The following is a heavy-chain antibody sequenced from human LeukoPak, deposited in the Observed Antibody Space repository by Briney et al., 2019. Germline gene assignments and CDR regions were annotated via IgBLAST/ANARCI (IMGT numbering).Heavy chain of an antibody. CDR3: ARVRDRSSYFYDFDY. Sequence: SETLSLTCTVSGGSINSYYWSWIRQPPGKGLEWIGCIHYSGSTNYNPSLKSRVNISVDTSKNQFSLRLSSVTAADTAVYYCARVRDRSSYFYDFDYWGQGTLVTVSS. CDR1: GGSINSYY. D-gene: IGHD3-22*01. J-gene: IGHJ4*02. CDR2: IHYSGST. V-gene: IGHV4-59*01.